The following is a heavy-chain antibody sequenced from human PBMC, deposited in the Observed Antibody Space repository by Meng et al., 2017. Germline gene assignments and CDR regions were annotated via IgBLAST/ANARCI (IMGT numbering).Heavy chain of an antibody. CDR3: QWLSTHPPDC. CDR1: GFTVSSNY. J-gene: IGHJ4*02. V-gene: IGHV3-66*01. D-gene: IGHD3-22*01. Sequence: VELVGAGGGLVQPGGFLRLCCGVSGFTVSSNYMSWVRQAPGKGLEWVSVNYSGGSTYYADSVKGRFTISRDNSKNTLYLQMNSLETEDTAVYYCQWLSTHPPDCWGQGTLVTVSS. CDR2: NYSGGST.